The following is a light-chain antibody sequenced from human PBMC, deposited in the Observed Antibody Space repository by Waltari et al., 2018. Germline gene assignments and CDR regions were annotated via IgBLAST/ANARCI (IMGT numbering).Light chain of an antibody. Sequence: ENVLTQSTATLSLSPGERATLSCRASQTVNNNYLAWYQQKPGQAPRLLIYIASSRAAGIPDRFTGSGSGTDFTLTISRLEPEDFAVYYCHQYGASPRTFGRGTKVEIK. CDR3: HQYGASPRT. V-gene: IGKV3-20*01. CDR1: QTVNNNY. J-gene: IGKJ1*01. CDR2: IAS.